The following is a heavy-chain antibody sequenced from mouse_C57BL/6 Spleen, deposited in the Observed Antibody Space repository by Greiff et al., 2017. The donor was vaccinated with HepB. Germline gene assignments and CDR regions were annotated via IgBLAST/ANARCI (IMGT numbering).Heavy chain of an antibody. CDR1: GYTFPSYW. CDR2: IDPSDSYT. Sequence: VQLQQPGAELVMPGASVKLSCKASGYTFPSYWMHWVKQRPGQGLEWIGEIDPSDSYTNYNQKFKGKSTLTVDKSSSTAYMQLSSLTSEDSAVYYCARGLGYAMDYWGQGTSVTVSS. V-gene: IGHV1-69*01. D-gene: IGHD3-1*01. CDR3: ARGLGYAMDY. J-gene: IGHJ4*01.